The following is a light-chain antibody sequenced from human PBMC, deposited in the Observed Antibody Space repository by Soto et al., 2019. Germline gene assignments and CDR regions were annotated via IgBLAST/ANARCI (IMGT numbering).Light chain of an antibody. J-gene: IGKJ4*01. V-gene: IGKV1-12*01. CDR3: QQTRDFPLT. Sequence: DIQMTQSPSSVSASVGDTVTVTRRASQGISRWLAWYQQKPGKAPRLLIYAASSLQNGVPPRFSGTYSGTDFSLTISSLQPGDSATYFCQQTRDFPLTFGGGTKVDIK. CDR1: QGISRW. CDR2: AAS.